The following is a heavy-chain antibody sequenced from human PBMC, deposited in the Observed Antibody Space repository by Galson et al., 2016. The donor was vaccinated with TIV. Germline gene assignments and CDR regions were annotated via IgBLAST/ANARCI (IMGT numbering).Heavy chain of an antibody. J-gene: IGHJ6*02. CDR2: ISYDGSNK. Sequence: SLRLSCAAAGFNFNNYAMHWVRQAPGKGLEWVAGISYDGSNKNYAQFVKGRITVSRDTSRNTLYLQMNSLRPEDTAVYYCARTYDYGDKYYFGMDVWGQGTTVMVSS. CDR1: GFNFNNYA. D-gene: IGHD4-17*01. CDR3: ARTYDYGDKYYFGMDV. V-gene: IGHV3-30*14.